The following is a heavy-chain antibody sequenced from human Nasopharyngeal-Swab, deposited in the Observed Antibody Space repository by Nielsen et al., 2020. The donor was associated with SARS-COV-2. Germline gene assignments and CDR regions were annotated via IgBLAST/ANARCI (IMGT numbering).Heavy chain of an antibody. J-gene: IGHJ4*02. CDR2: IYYSGGT. CDR1: GGSFSGYY. Sequence: SETLSLTCAVYGGSFSGYYWSWIRQHPGKGLEWIGYIYYSGGTYYNPSLKSRVTISVDTSKNQFSLKLSSVTAADTAVYYCARAGKGTAKFDYWGQGTLVTVSS. CDR3: ARAGKGTAKFDY. D-gene: IGHD6-13*01. V-gene: IGHV4-31*11.